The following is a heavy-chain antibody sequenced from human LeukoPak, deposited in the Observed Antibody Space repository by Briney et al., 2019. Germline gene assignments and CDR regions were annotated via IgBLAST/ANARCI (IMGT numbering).Heavy chain of an antibody. CDR2: ISYDGNNK. D-gene: IGHD2-15*01. CDR1: GFTFSSYA. J-gene: IGHJ4*02. Sequence: GRSLRLSCAASGFTFSSYAMHWVRLAPGKGLEWVAIISYDGNNKYYADSVKGRFTISRDNSKNTLYMQMDSLRAEDTAVYYCARPYCSGDNCYSGIGTYWGQGTLVTVSS. CDR3: ARPYCSGDNCYSGIGTY. V-gene: IGHV3-30-3*01.